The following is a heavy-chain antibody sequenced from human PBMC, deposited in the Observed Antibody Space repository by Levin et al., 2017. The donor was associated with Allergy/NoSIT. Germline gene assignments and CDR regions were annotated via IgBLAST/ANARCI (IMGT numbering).Heavy chain of an antibody. Sequence: GESLKISCAASGFTFSDYYMSWIRQAPGKGLEWVSYISSSGSTIYYADSVKGRFTISGDNAKNSLYLQMNSLRAEDAAGYYCAGGGGYCSGGSCYLDYWGQGTLVTVSS. CDR1: GFTFSDYY. CDR2: ISSSGSTI. V-gene: IGHV3-11*01. D-gene: IGHD2-15*01. J-gene: IGHJ4*02. CDR3: AGGGGYCSGGSCYLDY.